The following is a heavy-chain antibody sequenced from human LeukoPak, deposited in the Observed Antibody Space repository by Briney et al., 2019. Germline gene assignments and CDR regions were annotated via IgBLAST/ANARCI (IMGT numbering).Heavy chain of an antibody. Sequence: GGSLNLSCGASGFTFSSYGMHWVRQAPGKGREWVAFIRYDGSNKYYADSVKGRFTISRDNSKNTLYLQMNSLRAEDTAVYYCAKDTSGSYSQYYFDYWGQGTLVTVSS. CDR2: IRYDGSNK. V-gene: IGHV3-30*02. CDR1: GFTFSSYG. CDR3: AKDTSGSYSQYYFDY. D-gene: IGHD1-26*01. J-gene: IGHJ4*02.